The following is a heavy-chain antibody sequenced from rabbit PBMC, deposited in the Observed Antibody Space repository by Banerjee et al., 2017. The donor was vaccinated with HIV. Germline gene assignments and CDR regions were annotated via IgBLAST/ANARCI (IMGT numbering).Heavy chain of an antibody. J-gene: IGHJ4*01. D-gene: IGHD4-1*01. CDR2: IYTGSSGRT. V-gene: IGHV1S45*01. CDR1: GIDFSSYYY. Sequence: QQHLEESGGGLVQPEGSLTLTCKASGIDFSSYYYMCWVRQAPGKGLRWIGCIYTGSSGRTYYASWAKGRFTISKTSSTTVTLQMTSQTAADTATYFCARDLAGVIGWNFGLWGQGTLVTVS. CDR3: ARDLAGVIGWNFGL.